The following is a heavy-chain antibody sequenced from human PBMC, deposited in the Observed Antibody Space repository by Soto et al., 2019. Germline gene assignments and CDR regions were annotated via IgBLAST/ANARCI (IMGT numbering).Heavy chain of an antibody. CDR3: AAGKSSGTYLYYYYYGMDV. V-gene: IGHV1-58*01. D-gene: IGHD1-26*01. CDR2: IVVGSGDT. Sequence: SVKVSCKASGFTFTSSAVQWVRQARGQRLEWIGWIVVGSGDTNYAQNFQERLTITRDMSTGTAYMELSSLRSEDTAVYFCAAGKSSGTYLYYYYYGMDVWGQGTTVTVSS. CDR1: GFTFTSSA. J-gene: IGHJ6*02.